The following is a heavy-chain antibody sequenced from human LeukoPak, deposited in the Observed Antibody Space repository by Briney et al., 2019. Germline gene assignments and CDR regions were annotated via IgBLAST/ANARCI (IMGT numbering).Heavy chain of an antibody. V-gene: IGHV3-21*01. D-gene: IGHD6-13*01. CDR2: ISRTSSDI. Sequence: GGSLRLSCAASGFTFSHYSMDWVRQAPGKGLEWVSSISRTSSDIYYADSVKGRFTISRDNAKNSLYLQMNSLRAEDTAVYYCARGGSSWYPFAYWGQGTLVTVSS. CDR3: ARGGSSWYPFAY. CDR1: GFTFSHYS. J-gene: IGHJ1*01.